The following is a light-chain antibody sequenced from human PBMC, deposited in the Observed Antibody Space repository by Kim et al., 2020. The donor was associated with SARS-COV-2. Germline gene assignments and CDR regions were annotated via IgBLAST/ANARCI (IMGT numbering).Light chain of an antibody. CDR1: QDITNF. J-gene: IGKJ2*03. CDR2: DAS. V-gene: IGKV1-33*01. Sequence: DIQMTQSPSSLSASVGDRVTITCQASQDITNFLNWYQQRPGKAPKLLMYDASILESGVPSRFSGSGSGTDFTFTISSLQPEDIATYYCQQYDNLPYSFGQGTKLEI. CDR3: QQYDNLPYS.